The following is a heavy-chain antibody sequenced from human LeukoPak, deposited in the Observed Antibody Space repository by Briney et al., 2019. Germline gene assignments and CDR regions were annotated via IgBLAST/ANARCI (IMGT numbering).Heavy chain of an antibody. Sequence: GGSLRLSCAASGFTVSSKYMSGVRQAPGKGLEWVSVIYSGGSTYYAASVKGRFTISRDNSKNALYLQMNSLRAEDTAVYYCARAPNVEYYFDSWGQGTLVTVSS. J-gene: IGHJ4*02. CDR1: GFTVSSKY. CDR3: ARAPNVEYYFDS. CDR2: IYSGGST. D-gene: IGHD3-3*01. V-gene: IGHV3-53*01.